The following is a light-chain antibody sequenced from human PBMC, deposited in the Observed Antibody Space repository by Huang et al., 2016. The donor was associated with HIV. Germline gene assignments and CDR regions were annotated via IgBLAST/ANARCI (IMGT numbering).Light chain of an antibody. J-gene: IGKJ4*01. V-gene: IGKV3-11*01. CDR3: QQHDSWLT. Sequence: IVLTQSPATLSWYLGERVTLSCRASQSITNHLAWYQQRPGQAPRLLIYDASTRVAGGPDRFSGSGSGTDFTLTISSLEPEDFALYYCQQHDSWLTFGGGTKVEV. CDR2: DAS. CDR1: QSITNH.